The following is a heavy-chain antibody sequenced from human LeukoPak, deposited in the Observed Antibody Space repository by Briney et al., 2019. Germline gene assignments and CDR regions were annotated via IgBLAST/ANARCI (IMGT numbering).Heavy chain of an antibody. J-gene: IGHJ4*02. D-gene: IGHD4-17*01. CDR3: ARESGSVTSEVDFDY. CDR2: INSDGSST. Sequence: GGSLRLSCAASGFTFSSYWMHWVRQAPGKGLVWVSRINSDGSSTSYADSVKGRFTISRDNAKNSLYLQMNSLRAEDTAVYYCARESGSVTSEVDFDYWGQGTLVTVSS. CDR1: GFTFSSYW. V-gene: IGHV3-74*01.